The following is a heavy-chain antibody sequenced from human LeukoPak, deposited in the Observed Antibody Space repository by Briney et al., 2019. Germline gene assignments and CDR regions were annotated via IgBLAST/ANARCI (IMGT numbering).Heavy chain of an antibody. D-gene: IGHD6-19*01. CDR2: ITPFNGNT. Sequence: ASVKVSCKASGGTFSSYAISWVRQAPGQALEWMGWITPFNGNTNYAQKFQDRVTITRDRSMSTAYMELSSLRSEDTAMYYCARSGLDYYYGMDVWGQGTTVTVSS. CDR3: ARSGLDYYYGMDV. V-gene: IGHV1-45*02. J-gene: IGHJ6*02. CDR1: GGTFSSYA.